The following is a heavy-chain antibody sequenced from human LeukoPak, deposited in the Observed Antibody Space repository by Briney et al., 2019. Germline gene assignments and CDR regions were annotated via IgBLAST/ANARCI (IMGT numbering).Heavy chain of an antibody. CDR2: IWYDGSKK. CDR3: ARDRTNPWGGFNI. J-gene: IGHJ3*02. Sequence: QSGGSLRLSCAASGFSFSSYGMHWVRQAPGKGLEWVAVIWYDGSKKYYADSVKGRFIISRDNSKNTLYLQMNSQRVEDTAVYYCARDRTNPWGGFNIWGQGTMVTVSS. V-gene: IGHV3-33*01. CDR1: GFSFSSYG. D-gene: IGHD7-27*01.